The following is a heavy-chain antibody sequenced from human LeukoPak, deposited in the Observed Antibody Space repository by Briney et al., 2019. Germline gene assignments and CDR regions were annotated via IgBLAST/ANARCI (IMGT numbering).Heavy chain of an antibody. CDR1: GFTFSSYG. Sequence: GGSLRLSCAASGFTFSSYGMHWVRQAPGKGLEWVAVIWYDGSNKYYADSVKGRFTISRDNSKNTLYLQMNSLRAEDTAVYYCAREEVGAPGDYWGQGTLVTVS. CDR2: IWYDGSNK. CDR3: AREEVGAPGDY. V-gene: IGHV3-33*01. D-gene: IGHD1-26*01. J-gene: IGHJ4*02.